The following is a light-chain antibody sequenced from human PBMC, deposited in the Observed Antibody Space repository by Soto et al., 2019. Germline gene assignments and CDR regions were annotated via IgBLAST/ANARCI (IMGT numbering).Light chain of an antibody. CDR3: SSYTGSGTLYV. CDR2: DVS. CDR1: SSDVGAYNY. V-gene: IGLV2-14*01. J-gene: IGLJ1*01. Sequence: QSALTQPASVSGSPGQSITISCTGVSSDVGAYNYVSWYQQHPGKAPKLMIYDVSNRPSGVSHRFSGSKSGGAASLTISGLQADDEADYYCSSYTGSGTLYVFGTGTKVTVL.